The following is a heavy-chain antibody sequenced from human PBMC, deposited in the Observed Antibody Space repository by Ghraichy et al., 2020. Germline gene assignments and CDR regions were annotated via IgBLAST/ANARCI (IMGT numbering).Heavy chain of an antibody. V-gene: IGHV3-23*01. CDR2: TSGNGGSA. D-gene: IGHD3-10*01. J-gene: IGHJ4*02. CDR1: GISFSSYA. CDR3: AKDPTGISNPSRFDL. Sequence: GESLNISCAASGISFSSYAMSWVRQAPGKGLEWVSSTSGNGGSAYYAASVQGRFTISRDNSKSMLYLQMNSLRVEDTAVYYCAKDPTGISNPSRFDLWGQGTMVTVAS.